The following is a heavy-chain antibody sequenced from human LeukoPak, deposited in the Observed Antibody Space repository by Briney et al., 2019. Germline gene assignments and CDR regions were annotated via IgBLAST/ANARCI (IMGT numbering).Heavy chain of an antibody. D-gene: IGHD1-1*01. CDR3: TRDRGAYNLYDY. Sequence: GVSLRLSCTASGFTFGDYAMSRIRQAPGKELEWVGFIRSKAYGETADYAASVKGRFPISRDDSKAIAYLQMNSLKPEDTAVYHCTRDRGAYNLYDYWGQGTLVTVSS. CDR2: IRSKAYGETA. J-gene: IGHJ4*02. V-gene: IGHV3-49*03. CDR1: GFTFGDYA.